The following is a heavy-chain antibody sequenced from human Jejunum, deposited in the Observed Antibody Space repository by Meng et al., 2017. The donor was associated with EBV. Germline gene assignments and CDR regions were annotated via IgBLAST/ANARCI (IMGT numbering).Heavy chain of an antibody. D-gene: IGHD4-11*01. V-gene: IGHV3-74*01. Sequence: EVQRGESRGGLVQPGGSLRISCVGAGYTFSNYWMPWVRQTPGKGLVWVSRINEDGTHTDYADSVKGRFTISRDNAKNTLTLQMNSLRVEDTAVYYCARGSGYSDYMFDYWGQGALVTVSS. CDR3: ARGSGYSDYMFDY. CDR2: INEDGTHT. J-gene: IGHJ4*02. CDR1: GYTFSNYW.